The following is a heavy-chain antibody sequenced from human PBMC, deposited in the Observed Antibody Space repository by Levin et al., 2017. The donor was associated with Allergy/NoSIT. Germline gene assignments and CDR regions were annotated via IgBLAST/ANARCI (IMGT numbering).Heavy chain of an antibody. CDR3: ARDLRGVVVAATDYYYYMDG. V-gene: IGHV1-69*06. J-gene: IGHJ6*03. CDR2: IIPIFGTA. Sequence: KISCKASGGTFSSYAISWVRQAPGQGLEWMGGIIPIFGTANYAQKFQGRVTITADKSTSTAYMELSSLRSEDTAVYYCARDLRGVVVAATDYYYYMDGWGKGTTVTVSS. D-gene: IGHD2-15*01. CDR1: GGTFSSYA.